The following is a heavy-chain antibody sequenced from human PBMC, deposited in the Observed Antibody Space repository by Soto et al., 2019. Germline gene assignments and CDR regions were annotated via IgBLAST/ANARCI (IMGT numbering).Heavy chain of an antibody. Sequence: ASVKVSCKASGYTFTSYGISWVRQAPGQGLEWMGWISAYNGNTNYAQKLQGRVTMTTDTSTSTAYMELRSLRSDDTAVYYCARGGPKYCSGGSCYSFAFGWFDPWGQGTLVTV. D-gene: IGHD2-15*01. V-gene: IGHV1-18*04. CDR1: GYTFTSYG. CDR3: ARGGPKYCSGGSCYSFAFGWFDP. CDR2: ISAYNGNT. J-gene: IGHJ5*02.